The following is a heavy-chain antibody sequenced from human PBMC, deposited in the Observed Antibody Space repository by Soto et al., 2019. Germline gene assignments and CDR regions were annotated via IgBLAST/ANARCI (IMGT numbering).Heavy chain of an antibody. J-gene: IGHJ3*02. CDR3: APHVYCSGGSCQYDAFAI. Sequence: GGSLRLSCAAAGFTFSSYWMSWVRQAPGKGLEWVANIKPDGSEKWYVDSVKGRFAISRDNAKNSLHLQMNSLRAEDTAVYYCAPHVYCSGGSCQYDAFAIRGQGTMVTVSS. CDR2: IKPDGSEK. D-gene: IGHD2-15*01. V-gene: IGHV3-7*05. CDR1: GFTFSSYW.